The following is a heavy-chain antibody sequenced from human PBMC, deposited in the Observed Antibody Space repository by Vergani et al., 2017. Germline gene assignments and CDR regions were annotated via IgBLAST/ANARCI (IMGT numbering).Heavy chain of an antibody. V-gene: IGHV4-61*02. CDR3: ARDLSYYYGSASDDYNPYYYGGMDV. J-gene: IGHJ6*02. CDR2: VYTSGMT. CDR1: GGSINTVAYY. D-gene: IGHD3-10*01. Sequence: QVQLQESGPRLVRPSQTLSLTCTVSGGSINTVAYYWSWIRQPAGKGLEWIGRVYTSGMTNYNPSLKSRVTILVDRSKSQLSLKLTSVTAGDTAVYFCARDLSYYYGSASDDYNPYYYGGMDVWGPGTTVTVSS.